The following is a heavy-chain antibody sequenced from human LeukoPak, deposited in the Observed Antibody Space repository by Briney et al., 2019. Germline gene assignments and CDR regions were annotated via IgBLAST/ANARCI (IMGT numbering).Heavy chain of an antibody. V-gene: IGHV3-48*01. D-gene: IGHD4/OR15-4a*01. CDR2: ISSSSSTI. CDR3: ARRAGAYSHPYDY. CDR1: GFTFNSYR. Sequence: GGSLRLSCVASGFTFNSYRMNWVRQAPGKGLEWVSYISSSSSTIYYADSVKGRLTISRDNAKNSLYLQMNSLRAEDTAVYYCARRAGAYSHPYDYWGQGTLVTVSS. J-gene: IGHJ4*02.